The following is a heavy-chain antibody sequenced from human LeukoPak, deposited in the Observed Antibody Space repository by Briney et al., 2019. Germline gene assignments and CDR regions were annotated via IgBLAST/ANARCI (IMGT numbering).Heavy chain of an antibody. V-gene: IGHV4-34*01. CDR1: GGSFSGYY. J-gene: IGHJ6*02. D-gene: IGHD3-10*01. Sequence: SETLSLTCAVCGGSFSGYYWSWIRQPPGKGLEWIGEINHSGSTNYNPSLKSRVTISVDTSKNQFSLKLSSVTAADTAVYYCARTMVRGLYYYYGMDVWGQGTTVTVSS. CDR3: ARTMVRGLYYYYGMDV. CDR2: INHSGST.